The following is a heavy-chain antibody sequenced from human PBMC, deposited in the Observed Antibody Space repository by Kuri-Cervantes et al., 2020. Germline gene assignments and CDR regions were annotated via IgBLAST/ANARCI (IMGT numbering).Heavy chain of an antibody. D-gene: IGHD3-9*01. CDR2: ISSSSSYI. J-gene: IGHJ4*02. Sequence: GSLRLSCAASGFTFSSYAMNWVRQAPGKGLEWVXSISSSSSYIYYADSVKGRFTISRDNAKNSLYLQMNSLRAEDTAVYYCARDANVRYFDWSHFDYWGQGTLVTVSS. CDR1: GFTFSSYA. V-gene: IGHV3-21*01. CDR3: ARDANVRYFDWSHFDY.